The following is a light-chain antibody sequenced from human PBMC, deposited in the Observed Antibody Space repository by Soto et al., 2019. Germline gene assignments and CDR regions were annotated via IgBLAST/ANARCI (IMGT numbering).Light chain of an antibody. V-gene: IGLV1-40*01. CDR2: GNS. J-gene: IGLJ1*01. CDR1: SSNIGAGYD. CDR3: KSSDSSRRAYV. Sequence: QSVLTQPPSVSGAPGQRVTISCTGSSSNIGAGYDVHWYQQLPGTAPKLLIYGNSNRPSGVPDRFSGSKSGTSASLAITGLHAEDEADYYCKSSDSSRRAYVFGTGTKLTVL.